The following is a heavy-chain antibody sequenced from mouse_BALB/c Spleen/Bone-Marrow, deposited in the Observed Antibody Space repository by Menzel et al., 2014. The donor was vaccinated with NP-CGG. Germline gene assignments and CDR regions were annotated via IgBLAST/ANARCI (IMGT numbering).Heavy chain of an antibody. D-gene: IGHD1-1*02. J-gene: IGHJ2*01. CDR2: IYYSGTI. CDR1: GISITTGNYR. Sequence: SGPGAVKPSQTVSLTCTVAGISITTGNYRWSWIRQFPGNKLEWIGYIYYSGTITYNPSLTSRTTITRDSSKNQFFLEMNSLTAEDTATYYCARYYGNYFDHWGQGPTLTVSS. V-gene: IGHV3-5*02. CDR3: ARYYGNYFDH.